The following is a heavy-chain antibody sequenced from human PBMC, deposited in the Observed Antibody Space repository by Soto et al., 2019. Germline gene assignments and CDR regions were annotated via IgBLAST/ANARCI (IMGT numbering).Heavy chain of an antibody. J-gene: IGHJ4*02. CDR1: GYTFTSYG. V-gene: IGHV1-18*01. D-gene: IGHD2-15*01. Sequence: QVQLVQSGAEVKKPGASVKVSCKASGYTFTSYGISWVRQAPGQGLEGMGWISAYNGNTNYAQKLQGRVTMTTDTSPSTAYMELRSLRSDDTAVYYCARDDCSGGSCYSGHYFDCWGQGTLVTVSS. CDR3: ARDDCSGGSCYSGHYFDC. CDR2: ISAYNGNT.